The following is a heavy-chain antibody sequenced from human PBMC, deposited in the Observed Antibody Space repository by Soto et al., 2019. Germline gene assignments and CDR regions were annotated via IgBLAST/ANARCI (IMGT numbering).Heavy chain of an antibody. D-gene: IGHD1-7*01. Sequence: PGGSLRLSCAASGFTFRSYSMNWVRQAPGKGLEWVSYISRSGGTIYYADSVKGRFTISRDNAKNSLYLQMDSLRAEDTAVYYCARDWNYGYDYWGQGTLFTVSS. CDR3: ARDWNYGYDY. J-gene: IGHJ4*02. CDR1: GFTFRSYS. V-gene: IGHV3-48*01. CDR2: ISRSGGTI.